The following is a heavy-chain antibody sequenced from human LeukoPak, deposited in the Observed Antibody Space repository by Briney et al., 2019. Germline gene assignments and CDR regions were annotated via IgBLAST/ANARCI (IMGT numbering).Heavy chain of an antibody. CDR2: ISGSGDNT. Sequence: GGSLRLSCAASGFSFSSYAMSWVRQAPGKGLEWVSSISGSGDNTYYAESVKGRFTISRDNSKNTLFLQMNSLRAEDTAVFYCAKRSGYTTGWFFDFWGQGTLVTVSS. D-gene: IGHD6-19*01. V-gene: IGHV3-23*01. CDR3: AKRSGYTTGWFFDF. CDR1: GFSFSSYA. J-gene: IGHJ4*02.